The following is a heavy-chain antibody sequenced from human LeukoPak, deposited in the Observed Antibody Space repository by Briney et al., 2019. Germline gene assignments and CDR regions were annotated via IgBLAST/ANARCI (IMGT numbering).Heavy chain of an antibody. D-gene: IGHD2-2*01. CDR1: GFTFSTYC. CDR3: VSFYETY. V-gene: IGHV3-74*01. CDR2: INSDGSWT. J-gene: IGHJ4*02. Sequence: GGSLRLSCAASGFTFSTYCMHWVRQAPGKGLVWVSHINSDGSWTTYVDSVKGRFTISKDNAKNMVYLQMNNLRAEDTAVYYCVSFYETYWGRGTLVTVSS.